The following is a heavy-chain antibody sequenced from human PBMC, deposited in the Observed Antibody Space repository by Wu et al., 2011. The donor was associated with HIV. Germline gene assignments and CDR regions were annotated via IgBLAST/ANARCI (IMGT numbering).Heavy chain of an antibody. Sequence: QVQLVQSGAEVKKPGSSVKVSCKASGGTFSSYAISWVRQAPGQGLEWMGRIIPIFGTANYAQKFQGRVTITADKSTSTAYMELSSLRSEDTAVYYCARDVDSRIAAAELNEYWGQGTLVTVSS. V-gene: IGHV1-69*14. D-gene: IGHD6-13*01. CDR1: GGTFSSYA. CDR2: IIPIFGTA. CDR3: ARDVDSRIAAAELNEY. J-gene: IGHJ4*02.